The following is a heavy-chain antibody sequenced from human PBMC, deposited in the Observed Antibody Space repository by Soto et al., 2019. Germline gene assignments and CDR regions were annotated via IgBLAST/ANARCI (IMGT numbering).Heavy chain of an antibody. V-gene: IGHV2-5*02. CDR1: GFSLRISKVG. D-gene: IGHD6-19*01. CDR2: IYWDDDK. Sequence: QITLKESGPPLVKPTQTLTLTCTFSGFSLRISKVGVGWIRQPPGKALEWLSLIYWDDDKRYNSSLKSRLTITKDTSKNQVVLTMTNMDPVDTATYYCVYTLYSSGYFQHWGQGTLVTVS. CDR3: VYTLYSSGYFQH. J-gene: IGHJ1*01.